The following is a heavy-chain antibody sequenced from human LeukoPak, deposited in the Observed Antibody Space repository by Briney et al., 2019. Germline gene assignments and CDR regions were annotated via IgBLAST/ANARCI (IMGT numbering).Heavy chain of an antibody. CDR1: GFTFSSYA. CDR3: ARELEIAVAGTLGY. CDR2: IWYDGSNK. V-gene: IGHV3-33*01. J-gene: IGHJ4*02. D-gene: IGHD6-19*01. Sequence: PGGPLRLSCAASGFTFSSYAMHWVRQAPGKGLEWLAVIWYDGSNKYYADSVKGRFTISRDHSKNTLYLQMKSLRAEDTAVYYCARELEIAVAGTLGYWGQGTLVTVSS.